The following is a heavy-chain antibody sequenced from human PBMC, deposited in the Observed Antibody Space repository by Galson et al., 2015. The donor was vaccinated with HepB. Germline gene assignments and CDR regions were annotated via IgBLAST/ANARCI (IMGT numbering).Heavy chain of an antibody. Sequence: SVKVSCKASGFTFTSSAVQWVRQARGQRLEWIGWIVVGSGNTNYAQKFQERVTITRDMSTSTAYMELSSLRSEDTAVYYCAAGSSGWYLTYYYYGMDVWGRGTTVTVSS. D-gene: IGHD6-19*01. CDR2: IVVGSGNT. J-gene: IGHJ6*02. V-gene: IGHV1-58*01. CDR3: AAGSSGWYLTYYYYGMDV. CDR1: GFTFTSSA.